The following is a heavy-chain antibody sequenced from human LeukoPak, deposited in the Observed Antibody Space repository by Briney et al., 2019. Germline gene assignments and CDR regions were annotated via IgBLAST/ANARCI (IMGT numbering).Heavy chain of an antibody. V-gene: IGHV3-66*01. J-gene: IGHJ5*02. CDR2: IYSGGET. Sequence: PGGSLRLSCAASGVSVSSNFMIWVRQAPGKGLEWVSLIYSGGETSYADSVKGRFSTSRDNSKNTLYLQMNSLRVEDTAVYYCTRDPPAVAINTYAWGQGTLVTVSS. D-gene: IGHD6-13*01. CDR1: GVSVSSNF. CDR3: TRDPPAVAINTYA.